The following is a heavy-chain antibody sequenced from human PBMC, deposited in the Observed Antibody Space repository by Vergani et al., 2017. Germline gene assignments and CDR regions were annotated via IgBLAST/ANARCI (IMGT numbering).Heavy chain of an antibody. D-gene: IGHD3-10*01. CDR1: GFTFSSYS. CDR2: ISSSSSYI. CDR3: AKATYGSGSHNWFDP. J-gene: IGHJ5*02. V-gene: IGHV3-21*01. Sequence: EVQLVESGGGLVKPGGSLRLSCAASGFTFSSYSMNWVRQAPGKGLEWVSSISSSSSYIYYADSVKGRFTISRDNAKNSLYLQMNSLRAEDTAVYYCAKATYGSGSHNWFDPWGQGTLVTVSS.